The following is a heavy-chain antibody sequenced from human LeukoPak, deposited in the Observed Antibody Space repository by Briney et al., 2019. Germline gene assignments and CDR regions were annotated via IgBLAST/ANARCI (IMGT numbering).Heavy chain of an antibody. D-gene: IGHD3-22*01. Sequence: PSETLSLTCTVSGGSISSYYWSWIRQPPGKGLEWIGYIYYSGSTNYNPSLKSRVTISVDTSKNQFSLNLSSVTAADTALYYCARHYDSSGYWYYFDCWGQGTLVTVSS. CDR2: IYYSGST. CDR1: GGSISSYY. CDR3: ARHYDSSGYWYYFDC. V-gene: IGHV4-59*08. J-gene: IGHJ4*02.